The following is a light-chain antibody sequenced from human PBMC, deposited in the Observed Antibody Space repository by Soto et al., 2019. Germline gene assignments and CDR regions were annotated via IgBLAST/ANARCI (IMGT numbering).Light chain of an antibody. V-gene: IGLV2-14*03. CDR2: DVT. CDR3: SSYTGSSTLV. Sequence: QSALTQPASVSGSPRQSITISCAGTSSDVGGYNYVSWYQQHPGKAPKLMIYDVTNPPSGVSNRCSGSKSGNTASLPISGVQAEDEADYYCSSYTGSSTLVFGGGTKLTVL. J-gene: IGLJ2*01. CDR1: SSDVGGYNY.